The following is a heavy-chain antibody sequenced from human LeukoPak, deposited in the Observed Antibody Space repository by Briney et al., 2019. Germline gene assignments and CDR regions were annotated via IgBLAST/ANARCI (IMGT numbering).Heavy chain of an antibody. Sequence: SETLSLTCTVSGGSISSYYWSWIRQPPGKGLEWIGYIYYSGSTNYNPSLKSRVTISVDTSKNQFSLKLSSVTAADTAVYYCARSNRDSSGYYYGTDVPSFDYWGQGTLVTVSS. CDR1: GGSISSYY. J-gene: IGHJ4*02. V-gene: IGHV4-59*12. CDR2: IYYSGST. D-gene: IGHD3-22*01. CDR3: ARSNRDSSGYYYGTDVPSFDY.